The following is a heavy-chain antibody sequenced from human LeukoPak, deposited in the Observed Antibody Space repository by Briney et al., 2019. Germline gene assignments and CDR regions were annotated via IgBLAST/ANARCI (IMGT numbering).Heavy chain of an antibody. CDR1: GYTLTELS. CDR3: ATAYYGSGSYSV. Sequence: ASVKVSCKVSGYTLTELSMHWVRQAPGKGLEWMGGFDPEDGETIYAQKFQGRVTMTEDTSTDTAYMELSSLRSEDTAVYYCATAYYGSGSYSVWGQGTLATVSS. D-gene: IGHD3-10*01. J-gene: IGHJ4*02. V-gene: IGHV1-24*01. CDR2: FDPEDGET.